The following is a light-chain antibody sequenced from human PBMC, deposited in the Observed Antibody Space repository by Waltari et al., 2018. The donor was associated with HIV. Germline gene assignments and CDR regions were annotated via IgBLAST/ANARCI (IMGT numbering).Light chain of an antibody. J-gene: IGLJ2*01. V-gene: IGLV2-23*01. Sequence: QSALTQPASGSGSPGQSITISCPGTRSDVGSYNLVSWYQQHPGKAPKPMIYEGSKRPSGVSNRFSGSKSGNTAALTISGLQAEDEADYYCCSYAGSSTAVVFGGGTKLTVL. CDR2: EGS. CDR3: CSYAGSSTAVV. CDR1: RSDVGSYNL.